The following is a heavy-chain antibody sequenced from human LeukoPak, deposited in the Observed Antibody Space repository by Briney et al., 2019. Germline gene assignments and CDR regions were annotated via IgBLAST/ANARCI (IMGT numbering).Heavy chain of an antibody. D-gene: IGHD5-18*01. V-gene: IGHV3-23*01. CDR1: GFTFSSYG. J-gene: IGHJ4*02. CDR3: AKEASRGSSFAYTPIEKPYYLDY. Sequence: GGTLRLSCAASGFTFSSYGMSWVRQAPGKGLEWVSAISGSGGSTYYADSVKGRFTISRDNSKNTLFLQMNSLRAEDTAVYYCAKEASRGSSFAYTPIEKPYYLDYWGQGTLVTVSS. CDR2: ISGSGGST.